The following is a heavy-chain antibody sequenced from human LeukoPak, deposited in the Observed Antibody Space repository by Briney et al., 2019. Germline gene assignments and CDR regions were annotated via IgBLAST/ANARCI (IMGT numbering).Heavy chain of an antibody. J-gene: IGHJ3*01. V-gene: IGHV1-46*04. D-gene: IGHD1-26*01. CDR2: INPNGGAT. CDR3: ARVHYSGTYYSAFDH. CDR1: GYTFTTYY. Sequence: GASVKVSRKASGYTFTTYYIHWVRQAPGQGLEWMGVINPNGGATAYAQSLRGRVTITRDTSTSTVYMEVSSLRSEDTAVYYCARVHYSGTYYSAFDHWGQGTMVTASS.